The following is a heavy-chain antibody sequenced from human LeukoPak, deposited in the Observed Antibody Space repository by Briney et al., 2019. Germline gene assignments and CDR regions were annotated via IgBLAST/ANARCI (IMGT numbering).Heavy chain of an antibody. CDR1: GGSISSYY. J-gene: IGHJ6*03. CDR2: IYTSGST. Sequence: SETLSLTCTVSGGSISSYYWSWIRQPPGKGLEWIGYIYTSGSTNYNPSLKSRVTISVDASKNQFSLKLSSVTAADTAVYYCARLIYYYYYMDVRGKGTTVTVSS. CDR3: ARLIYYYYYMDV. V-gene: IGHV4-4*09.